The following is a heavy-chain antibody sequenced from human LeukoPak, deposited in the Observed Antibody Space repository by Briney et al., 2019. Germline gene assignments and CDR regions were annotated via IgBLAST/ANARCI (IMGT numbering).Heavy chain of an antibody. CDR2: INPNSGGT. CDR3: VSRDIVVVPAAINHRDSNYDDY. V-gene: IGHV1-2*02. CDR1: GYTFTGYY. Sequence: GASVKVSCKASGYTFTGYYMHWVRQAPGQGLEWMGWINPNSGGTNYAQKFQGRVTMTRDTSISTAYMELSRLRSDDTDVYYCVSRDIVVVPAAINHRDSNYDDYWGQGTLVTVSS. J-gene: IGHJ4*02. D-gene: IGHD2-2*02.